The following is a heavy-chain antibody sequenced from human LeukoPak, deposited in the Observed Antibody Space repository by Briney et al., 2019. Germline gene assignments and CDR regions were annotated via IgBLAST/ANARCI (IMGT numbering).Heavy chain of an antibody. CDR1: GYSISSGNY. Sequence: SETLSLTCIVSGYSISSGNYWGWIRQPPGKGLEWIGNIYHSGSTYYNPSLKRRVTISVDTSKNQFSLKLSSVTAADTAVYYCARVRRFGGVIGTDYWGQGTLVTVSS. CDR3: ARVRRFGGVIGTDY. J-gene: IGHJ4*02. CDR2: IYHSGST. D-gene: IGHD3-16*01. V-gene: IGHV4-38-2*02.